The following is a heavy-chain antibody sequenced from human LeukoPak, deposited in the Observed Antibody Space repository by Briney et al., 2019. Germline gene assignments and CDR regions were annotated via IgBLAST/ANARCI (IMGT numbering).Heavy chain of an antibody. CDR2: IYYSGST. J-gene: IGHJ4*02. V-gene: IGHV4-39*01. D-gene: IGHD6-19*01. Sequence: PSETLSLTCTVSGGSISSSNYYWGWIRQPPGKGLEWIGSIYYSGSTYYNPSLKSRVTISVDTSKNQFSLKLSSVTAADTAVYYCASYGYSSGWRADYWGQGTLVTVSS. CDR3: ASYGYSSGWRADY. CDR1: GGSISSSNYY.